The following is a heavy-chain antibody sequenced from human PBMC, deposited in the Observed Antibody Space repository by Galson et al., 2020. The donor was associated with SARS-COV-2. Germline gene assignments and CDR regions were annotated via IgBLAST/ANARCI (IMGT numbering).Heavy chain of an antibody. Sequence: ASVKVSCKASGYTFTGYYMHWVRQAPGQGLEWMGWINPNSGGTNYAQKFQGRVTMTRYTSISTAYMELSRLRSDDTAVYYCARGHYYDSSGYLDAFDIWGQGTMVTVSS. V-gene: IGHV1-2*02. CDR1: GYTFTGYY. J-gene: IGHJ3*02. CDR3: ARGHYYDSSGYLDAFDI. CDR2: INPNSGGT. D-gene: IGHD3-22*01.